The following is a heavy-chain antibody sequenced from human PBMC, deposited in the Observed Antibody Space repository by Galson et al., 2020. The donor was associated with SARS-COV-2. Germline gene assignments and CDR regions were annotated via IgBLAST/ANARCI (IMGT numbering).Heavy chain of an antibody. CDR1: GFTFSSYA. J-gene: IGHJ6*02. CDR3: ASDPSYITMVRGEHYYYYGMDV. V-gene: IGHV3-30*04. D-gene: IGHD3-10*01. CDR2: ISYDGSNK. Sequence: GGSLRLSCAASGFTFSSYAMHWVRQAPGKGLEWVAVISYDGSNKYYADSVKGRFTISRDNSKNTLYLQMNSLRAEDTAVYYCASDPSYITMVRGEHYYYYGMDVWGQGTTVTVSS.